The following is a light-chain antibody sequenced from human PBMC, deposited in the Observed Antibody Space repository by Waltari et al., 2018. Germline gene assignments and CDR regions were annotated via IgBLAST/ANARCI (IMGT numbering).Light chain of an antibody. CDR1: SSPLGAGYV. Sequence: QSVLTQPPSVSGAPGQRVTISCTGTSSPLGAGYVVHWYQQLPGTAPKLLVYGNTNRPSGVPDRFSGSKSGTSASLAITGLQAEDEADYYCQSSDIWLSGHAVFGGGTKVTVV. CDR3: QSSDIWLSGHAV. CDR2: GNT. J-gene: IGLJ2*01. V-gene: IGLV1-40*01.